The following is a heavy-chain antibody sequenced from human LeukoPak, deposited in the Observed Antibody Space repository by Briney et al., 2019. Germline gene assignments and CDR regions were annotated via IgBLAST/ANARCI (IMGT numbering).Heavy chain of an antibody. D-gene: IGHD4-11*01. CDR2: VDHTGST. Sequence: SETLSLTCSVSDDSITMYYWTWIRQPPGKGLEWIGYVDHTGSTNFNPSLNGRVSISRDTSKNLFSLRLRSVSAADTAVYFCARGRVSSSTWYSTYYYYFYMDVWGKGTTVTVSS. V-gene: IGHV4-59*01. CDR1: DDSITMYY. CDR3: ARGRVSSSTWYSTYYYYFYMDV. J-gene: IGHJ6*03.